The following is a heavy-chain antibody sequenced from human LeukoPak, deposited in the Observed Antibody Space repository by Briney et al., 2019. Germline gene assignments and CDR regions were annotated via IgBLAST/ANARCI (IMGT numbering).Heavy chain of an antibody. CDR2: IYYSGST. Sequence: SETLSLTCSVSGGSISSSSYYWGWTRQPPGKGLEWIGSIYYSGSTYYNPSLKSRVTISVDTSKNQFSLKLSSVTAADTAVYYCAGDIVVVPAAMAWFDPWGQGTLVTVSS. CDR1: GGSISSSSYY. V-gene: IGHV4-39*02. D-gene: IGHD2-2*01. J-gene: IGHJ5*02. CDR3: AGDIVVVPAAMAWFDP.